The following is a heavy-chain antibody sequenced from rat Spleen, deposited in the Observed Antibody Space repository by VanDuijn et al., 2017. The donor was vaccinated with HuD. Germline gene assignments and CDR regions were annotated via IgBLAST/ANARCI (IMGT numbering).Heavy chain of an antibody. CDR1: GFSLGSNG. J-gene: IGHJ2*01. CDR3: ARLRTSPFYFDY. Sequence: QVQLKESGPGLMQPSETLSLTCTVSGFSLGSNGVGWVRQPLGKGLMWMGTIWAGGSTKYKSAVQSRLSINRDTSKSQVFLKMDSLQPEATGTYYCARLRTSPFYFDYWGQGVMVTVSS. CDR2: IWAGGST. V-gene: IGHV2-72*01. D-gene: IGHD3-8*01.